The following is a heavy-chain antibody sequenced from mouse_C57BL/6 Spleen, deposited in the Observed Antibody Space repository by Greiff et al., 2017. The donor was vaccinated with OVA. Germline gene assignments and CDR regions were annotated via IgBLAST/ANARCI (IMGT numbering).Heavy chain of an antibody. V-gene: IGHV1-72*01. J-gene: IGHJ1*03. CDR3: ARHGSSYVGYFDV. D-gene: IGHD1-1*01. CDR2: IDPNSGGT. CDR1: GYTFTSYW. Sequence: QVQLQQPGAELVKPGASVKLSCKASGYTFTSYWMHWVKQRPGRGLEWIGRIDPNSGGTKYNEKFKSKATLTVDKPSSTAYMQLSRLTSEDSAVYDCARHGSSYVGYFDVWGTGTTVTVSS.